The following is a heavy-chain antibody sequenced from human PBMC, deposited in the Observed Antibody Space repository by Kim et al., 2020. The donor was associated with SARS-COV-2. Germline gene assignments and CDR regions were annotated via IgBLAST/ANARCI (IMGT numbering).Heavy chain of an antibody. CDR3: AREGLLGDTHYDILTGYRRFDY. Sequence: SETLSLTCTVSGGSVSSGSYYWSWIRQPPGKGLEWIGYIYYSGSTNYNPSLKSRVTISVDTSKNQFSLKLSSVTAADTAVYYCAREGLLGDTHYDILTGYRRFDYWGQGTLLTVSS. V-gene: IGHV4-61*01. CDR2: IYYSGST. J-gene: IGHJ4*02. CDR1: GGSVSSGSYY. D-gene: IGHD3-9*01.